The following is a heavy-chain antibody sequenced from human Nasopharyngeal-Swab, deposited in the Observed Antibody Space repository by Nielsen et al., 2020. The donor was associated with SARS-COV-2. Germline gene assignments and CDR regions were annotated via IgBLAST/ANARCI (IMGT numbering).Heavy chain of an antibody. Sequence: ASVKVSCKASGYTFTGNFMHWVRQAPGQGLEWMGRINPNSGGTKFAQKSQGRVTLTRDTSISTAYMELSRLRSDDTAVYYCARDLSNTGDALDIWGQRTLVTVSS. D-gene: IGHD1/OR15-1a*01. V-gene: IGHV1-2*06. CDR1: GYTFTGNF. J-gene: IGHJ3*02. CDR2: INPNSGGT. CDR3: ARDLSNTGDALDI.